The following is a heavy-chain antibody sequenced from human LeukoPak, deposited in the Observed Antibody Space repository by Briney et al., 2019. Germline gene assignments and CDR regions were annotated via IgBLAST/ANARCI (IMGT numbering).Heavy chain of an antibody. J-gene: IGHJ1*01. CDR1: GFTFSSYA. V-gene: IGHV3-64*01. CDR3: ARNYYGSGSYGAEYFQH. Sequence: GGPLRLSCAASGFTFSSYAMHWVRQAPGKGLEYVSAISSNGGSTYYANSVKGRFTISRDNSKNTLYLQMGSLRAEDMAVYYCARNYYGSGSYGAEYFQHWGQGTLVTVSS. CDR2: ISSNGGST. D-gene: IGHD3-10*01.